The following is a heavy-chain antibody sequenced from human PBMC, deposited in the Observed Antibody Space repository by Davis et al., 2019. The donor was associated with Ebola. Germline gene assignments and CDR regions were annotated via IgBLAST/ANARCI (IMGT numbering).Heavy chain of an antibody. CDR3: AREKSSSWYEGFWFDP. V-gene: IGHV3-9*01. CDR1: GFTFDDYA. D-gene: IGHD6-13*01. Sequence: GGSLRLSCAASGFTFDDYAMHWVRQAPGKGLEWVSGISWNSGSIGYADSVKGRFTISRDNAKNSLYLQMNSLRDEDTAVYYCAREKSSSWYEGFWFDPWGQGTLVTVSS. J-gene: IGHJ5*02. CDR2: ISWNSGSI.